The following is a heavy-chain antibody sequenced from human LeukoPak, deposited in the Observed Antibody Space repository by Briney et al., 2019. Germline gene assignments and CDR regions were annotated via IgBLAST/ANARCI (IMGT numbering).Heavy chain of an antibody. J-gene: IGHJ4*02. D-gene: IGHD3-10*01. CDR2: ISGHGGST. Sequence: PGGSLRLSCAASGFTFSSYGMHWVRQAPGKGLEYVSAISGHGGSTYYANSMKGRFTISRDNSKNTLYLQMGSLRVDDTAVYYCARASGDRGGYYDCWGQGTLVTVSS. CDR1: GFTFSSYG. CDR3: ARASGDRGGYYDC. V-gene: IGHV3-64*01.